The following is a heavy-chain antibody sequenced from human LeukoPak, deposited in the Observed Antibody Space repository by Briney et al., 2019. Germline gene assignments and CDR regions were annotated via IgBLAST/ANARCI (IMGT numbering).Heavy chain of an antibody. CDR1: GGSFSGYY. Sequence: MASETLSLTCAVSGGSFSGYYWYWIRQPPGKGLEWIGEINHGESTNYNPSLKSRATLSVDTSKNQFSLKLSSVTAADTAVYYCARAPYCSSTSCYDIPVNWFDPWGQGTLVTVSS. D-gene: IGHD2-2*01. CDR2: INHGEST. J-gene: IGHJ5*02. V-gene: IGHV4-34*01. CDR3: ARAPYCSSTSCYDIPVNWFDP.